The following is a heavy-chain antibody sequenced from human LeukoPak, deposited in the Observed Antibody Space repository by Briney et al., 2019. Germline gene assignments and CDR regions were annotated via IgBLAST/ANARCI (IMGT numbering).Heavy chain of an antibody. CDR2: ISYDGSNK. D-gene: IGHD3-10*01. CDR3: AKDPGYGSGSYLDY. Sequence: GGSLRLSCAASGFTFSSYGMHWVRQAPGKGLEGGAVISYDGSNKYYADSVKGGFTISRDNSKNTLYLQMNSLRAEDTAVYYCAKDPGYGSGSYLDYWGQGTLVTVSS. J-gene: IGHJ4*02. V-gene: IGHV3-30*18. CDR1: GFTFSSYG.